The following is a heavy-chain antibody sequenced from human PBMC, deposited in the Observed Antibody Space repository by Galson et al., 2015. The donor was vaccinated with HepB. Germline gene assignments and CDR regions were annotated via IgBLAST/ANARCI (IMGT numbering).Heavy chain of an antibody. CDR3: ARGGGGYSSSHTGGY. Sequence: SLRLSCAASGFTFSSYGMSWVRQAPGKGLEWVSTIFGGGDKTYYADSVKGRFTISRDNAKNSLYLQMNSLRAEDTAVYYCARGGGGYSSSHTGGYWDQGTLVTVSS. J-gene: IGHJ4*02. CDR2: IFGGGDKT. CDR1: GFTFSSYG. V-gene: IGHV3-23*01. D-gene: IGHD6-13*01.